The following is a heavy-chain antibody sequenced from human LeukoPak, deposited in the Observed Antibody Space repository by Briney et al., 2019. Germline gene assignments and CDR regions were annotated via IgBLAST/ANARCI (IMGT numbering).Heavy chain of an antibody. D-gene: IGHD3-16*02. J-gene: IGHJ3*02. Sequence: SETLSLTCAVYGGSFSGYYWSWIRQPPGKGLEWIGEINHSGSTNYNPSLKSRVTISVDTSKNQFSLKLSSVTAADTAVYYCAIQYEVYRSAEAFDIWGQGTMVTVSS. CDR3: AIQYEVYRSAEAFDI. CDR1: GGSFSGYY. CDR2: INHSGST. V-gene: IGHV4-34*01.